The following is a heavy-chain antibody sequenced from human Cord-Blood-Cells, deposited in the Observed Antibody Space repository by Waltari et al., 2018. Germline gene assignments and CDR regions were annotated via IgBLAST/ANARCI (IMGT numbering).Heavy chain of an antibody. CDR1: GYTFTGYY. Sequence: QVQLVQSGAEVKKPVASVKVSCKASGYTFTGYYMHWVRQAPGQGLEWMGWINPNSGGTNYAQKFQGWVTMTRDTSISTAYMELSRLRSDDTAVYYCARDVGTGGYAFDIWGQGTMVTVSS. J-gene: IGHJ3*02. D-gene: IGHD7-27*01. CDR3: ARDVGTGGYAFDI. CDR2: INPNSGGT. V-gene: IGHV1-2*04.